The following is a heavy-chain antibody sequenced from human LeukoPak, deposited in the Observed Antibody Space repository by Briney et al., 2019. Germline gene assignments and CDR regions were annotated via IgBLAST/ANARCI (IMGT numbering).Heavy chain of an antibody. CDR1: GYTFTSYG. CDR2: ISANNGDT. CDR3: ARGIH. J-gene: IGHJ4*02. V-gene: IGHV1-18*01. Sequence: ASVKVSCKASGYTFTSYGISWVRQAPGQGLEWVGWISANNGDTDYAQKFQARVTITADESTSTAYMELSSLRSEDTAVYYCARGIHWGQGTLVTVSS.